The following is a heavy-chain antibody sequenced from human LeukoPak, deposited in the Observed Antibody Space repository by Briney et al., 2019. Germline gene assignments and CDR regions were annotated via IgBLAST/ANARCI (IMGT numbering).Heavy chain of an antibody. J-gene: IGHJ4*02. D-gene: IGHD6-25*01. Sequence: GGSLRLSCAASGFTFSSYSMNWVRQAPGKGLEWVSSISSSSSYIYYADSVKGRFTISRDNAKNSLYLQMNRLRAEDTAVYCCARDMGPSSGLDYWGQGTLVTVSS. CDR2: ISSSSSYI. CDR3: ARDMGPSSGLDY. CDR1: GFTFSSYS. V-gene: IGHV3-21*01.